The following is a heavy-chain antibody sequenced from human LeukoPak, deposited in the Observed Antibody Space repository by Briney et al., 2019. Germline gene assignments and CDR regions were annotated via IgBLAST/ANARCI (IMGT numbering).Heavy chain of an antibody. D-gene: IGHD5-12*01. V-gene: IGHV3-30*03. CDR1: GFTFSSYG. J-gene: IGHJ3*02. Sequence: PGGSLRLSCAASGFTFSSYGMHWVRQAPGKGLEWVAVISYDGSNKYYADSVKGRFTISRENAKNSLYLQMNSLRAEDTAVYYCARGSGYGAFDIWGQGTMVTVSS. CDR2: ISYDGSNK. CDR3: ARGSGYGAFDI.